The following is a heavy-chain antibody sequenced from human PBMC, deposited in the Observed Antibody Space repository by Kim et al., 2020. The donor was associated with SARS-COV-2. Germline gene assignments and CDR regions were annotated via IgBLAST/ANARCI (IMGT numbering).Heavy chain of an antibody. CDR3: ARAAAILGYYYNYMDV. CDR2: IWFDGSNK. J-gene: IGHJ6*03. CDR1: GFTFSDHV. V-gene: IGHV3-33*01. D-gene: IGHD2-2*02. Sequence: GGSLRLSCAASGFTFSDHVMHWVRQAPGKGLEWVALIWFDGSNKYYADSVKGRFTISRENSKNTLSLQMNSLRGDDTAVYYCARAAAILGYYYNYMDVWGKGTTVTVSS.